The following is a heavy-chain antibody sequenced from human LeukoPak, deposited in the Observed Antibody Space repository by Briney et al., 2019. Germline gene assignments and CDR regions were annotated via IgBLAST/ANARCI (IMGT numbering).Heavy chain of an antibody. CDR2: ISSRSDSI. Sequence: PGGSLRLSCSASGFTFSNYYMSWIRQAPGKGLEWLSYISSRSDSIYYADSVKGRFTISRDNARNSLYLQMNRLRAEDTAVYYCARESSGSTSAIDFWGQGTLVTVSS. D-gene: IGHD1-26*01. V-gene: IGHV3-11*01. CDR1: GFTFSNYY. CDR3: ARESSGSTSAIDF. J-gene: IGHJ4*02.